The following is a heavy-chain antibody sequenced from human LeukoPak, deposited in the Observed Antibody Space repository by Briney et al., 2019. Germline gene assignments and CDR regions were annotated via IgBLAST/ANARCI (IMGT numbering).Heavy chain of an antibody. CDR2: IWYDGSNK. CDR1: GFTFSSYG. J-gene: IGHJ4*02. D-gene: IGHD2/OR15-2a*01. Sequence: GGSLRLSCAASGFTFSSYGMHWVRQAPGKGLEWVAVIWYDGSNKYYTDSVKGRLTIPRDNSKNTLYLQMNSLRAEDTAIYYCAREGPRGNSQFDYWGQGTLVTVSS. V-gene: IGHV3-33*01. CDR3: AREGPRGNSQFDY.